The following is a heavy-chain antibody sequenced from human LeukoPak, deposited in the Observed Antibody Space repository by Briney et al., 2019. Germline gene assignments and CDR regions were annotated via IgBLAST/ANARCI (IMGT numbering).Heavy chain of an antibody. V-gene: IGHV3-15*01. CDR1: GFSFTDAW. CDR2: LKSKAAGGTT. J-gene: IGHJ4*02. Sequence: AGGSLRLSCAASGFSFTDAWMSWVRQAPGKGLEWVGHLKSKAAGGTTDYAAPVKARFTISGDDSKNTLCLQMNSLKTEDTAVYYCTTGNYWGQGTLVTVSS. CDR3: TTGNY.